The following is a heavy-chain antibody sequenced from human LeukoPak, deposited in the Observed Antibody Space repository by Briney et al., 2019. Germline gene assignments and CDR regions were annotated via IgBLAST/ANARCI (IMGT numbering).Heavy chain of an antibody. D-gene: IGHD3-22*01. V-gene: IGHV3-48*03. CDR1: GFTFSSYE. J-gene: IGHJ5*02. CDR2: ISRGGYTI. Sequence: GGSLRFSCAAFGFTFSSYEMNWVGRGLEWVSYISRGGYTIWYADSMKGRFTISRDNSKNTLHLQMNSLRAEDTAVYYCAKDGYNYYDSSGYSPWGQGTVVTVSS. CDR3: AKDGYNYYDSSGYSP.